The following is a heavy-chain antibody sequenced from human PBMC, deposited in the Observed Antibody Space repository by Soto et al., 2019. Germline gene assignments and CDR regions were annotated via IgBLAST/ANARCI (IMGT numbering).Heavy chain of an antibody. Sequence: GGSLRLSCAASGFTFSDHYMDWVRQAPGKGLEWVGRIRNKANGYTTDYATSVKGRFTISRDDSKNSVYLQLNSLRTEDAAVYYCASAGGPFDYWGQGTLVTVSS. D-gene: IGHD3-10*01. CDR2: IRNKANGYTT. CDR1: GFTFSDHY. J-gene: IGHJ4*02. V-gene: IGHV3-72*01. CDR3: ASAGGPFDY.